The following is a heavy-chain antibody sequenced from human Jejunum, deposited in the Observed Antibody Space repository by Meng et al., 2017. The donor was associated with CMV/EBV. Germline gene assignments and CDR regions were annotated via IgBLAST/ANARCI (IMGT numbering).Heavy chain of an antibody. CDR2: VSYSGST. CDR3: ARWSGSGTYPFADY. Sequence: VSRGSITYSSWSWIRQSARKGLEWIGSVSYSGSTNYNPSLKSRVAISMDMSENQFSLKVTSVTPGDTAVYYCARWSGSGTYPFADYWGQGTLVTVSS. J-gene: IGHJ4*02. D-gene: IGHD3-10*01. CDR1: RGSITYSS. V-gene: IGHV4-59*01.